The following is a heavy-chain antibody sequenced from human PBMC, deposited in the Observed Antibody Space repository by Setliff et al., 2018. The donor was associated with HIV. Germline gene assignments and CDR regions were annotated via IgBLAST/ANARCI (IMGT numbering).Heavy chain of an antibody. J-gene: IGHJ4*02. D-gene: IGHD5-12*01. CDR2: VKEDGTET. V-gene: IGHV3-7*01. CDR1: GFRFRSYW. CDR3: ARDWRHGYDLNFDY. Sequence: SLRLSCAASGFRFRSYWMSWVRQAPGKGLESVANVKEDGTETLYVDSVKGRFTISRDNAKNSLYLQMDRLRAEDTAMYYGARDWRHGYDLNFDYWGQGTLVTVSS.